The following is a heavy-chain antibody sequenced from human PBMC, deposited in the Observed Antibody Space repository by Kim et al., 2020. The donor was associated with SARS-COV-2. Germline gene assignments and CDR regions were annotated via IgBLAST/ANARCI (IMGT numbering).Heavy chain of an antibody. CDR2: INHSGST. CDR1: VGSFSGYY. CDR3: ARANIVVVPAALGLGYYYYYGMDV. V-gene: IGHV4-34*01. Sequence: SETLSLTCAVYVGSFSGYYWSWIRQPPGKGLEWIGEINHSGSTNYNPSLKSRVTISVDTSKNQFSLKLSSVTAADTAVYYCARANIVVVPAALGLGYYYYYGMDVWGQGTTVTVS. J-gene: IGHJ6*02. D-gene: IGHD2-2*01.